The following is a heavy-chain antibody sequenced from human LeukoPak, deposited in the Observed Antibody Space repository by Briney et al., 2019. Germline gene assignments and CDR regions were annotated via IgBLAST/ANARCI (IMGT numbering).Heavy chain of an antibody. D-gene: IGHD2-21*02. CDR1: GYSFTSYW. CDR3: ARGDVVRGVSWFDS. J-gene: IGHJ5*01. V-gene: IGHV5-51*01. CDR2: IYPGDSDT. Sequence: GESLKISCKGSGYSFTSYWIGWVRQMPGKDLEWMGIIYPGDSDTRYSPSFQGQVTISVDKSTNTAYLQWKSLKASDTAMYYCARGDVVRGVSWFDSWGQGALVTVSS.